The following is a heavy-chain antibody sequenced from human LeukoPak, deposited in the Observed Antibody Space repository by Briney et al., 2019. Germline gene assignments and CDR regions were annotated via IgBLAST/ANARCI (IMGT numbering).Heavy chain of an antibody. CDR1: GGSISSYY. CDR2: IYYSGIT. J-gene: IGHJ6*03. D-gene: IGHD2-2*01. V-gene: IGHV4-59*01. Sequence: KPSETLSLTCTVSGGSISSYYWSWIRQPPGKGLEWVGYIYYSGITNYNPSLKSRVTISVDTSKNQFSLKLSSVPAADTAVYCCARVNLEYCSSTSWSGCDYMDVWGKGTTVTVSS. CDR3: ARVNLEYCSSTSWSGCDYMDV.